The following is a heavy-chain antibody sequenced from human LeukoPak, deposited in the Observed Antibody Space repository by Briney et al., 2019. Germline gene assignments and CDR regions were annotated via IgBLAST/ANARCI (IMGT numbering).Heavy chain of an antibody. CDR3: ARAVVAAYCYCYYMDD. J-gene: IGHJ6*03. CDR2: INHSGST. D-gene: IGHD2-15*01. CDR1: GGSFSGYY. V-gene: IGHV4-34*01. Sequence: SETLSLTCAVYGGSFSGYYWSWIRQPPGKGLEWIGEINHSGSTNYNPSLKSRVTISVDTSKNQFSLKLNSVTAADTAVYYCARAVVAAYCYCYYMDDWGKGTTVTVSS.